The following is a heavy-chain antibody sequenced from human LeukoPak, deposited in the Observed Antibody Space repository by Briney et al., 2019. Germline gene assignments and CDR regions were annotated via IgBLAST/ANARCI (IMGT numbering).Heavy chain of an antibody. J-gene: IGHJ5*02. CDR2: ISYDGSNK. V-gene: IGHV3-30-3*01. D-gene: IGHD6-13*01. Sequence: GGSLRLSCAASGFTFSSYAMHWVRQAPGKGLEWVAVISYDGSNKYYADSVKGRFTISRDNSKNTLYLQMNSLRAEDTAVYYCARERTGYSSSWLPSGWFDPWGQGTLVTVSS. CDR1: GFTFSSYA. CDR3: ARERTGYSSSWLPSGWFDP.